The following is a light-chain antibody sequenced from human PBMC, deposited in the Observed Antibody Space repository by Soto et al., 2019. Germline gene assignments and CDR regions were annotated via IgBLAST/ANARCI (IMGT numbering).Light chain of an antibody. CDR2: WAS. Sequence: DIVMTQSPDSLAVSLGERATINCKFSQSILYSSHNKHYLAWYQKKPGQPPKLLIYWASTRESRVPDRLSGSRSGTDFALSISSMQAEDVSVYYCQQYYSALTFGQGTKVEAK. CDR1: QSILYSSHNKHY. CDR3: QQYYSALT. V-gene: IGKV4-1*01. J-gene: IGKJ1*01.